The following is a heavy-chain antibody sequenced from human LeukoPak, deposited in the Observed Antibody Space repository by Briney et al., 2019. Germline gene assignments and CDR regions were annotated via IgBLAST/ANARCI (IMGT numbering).Heavy chain of an antibody. Sequence: PGGSLRLSCATSGFIFSNYWMSWVRQAPGKGLEWVANIKQDGSEKYYVDSVKGRFTISRDNAKNSLYLQMNSLRAEDTAVYYCARAPRRLWFGELSDRYYFDYWGQGTLVTVSS. V-gene: IGHV3-7*04. D-gene: IGHD3-10*01. CDR3: ARAPRRLWFGELSDRYYFDY. CDR1: GFIFSNYW. J-gene: IGHJ4*02. CDR2: IKQDGSEK.